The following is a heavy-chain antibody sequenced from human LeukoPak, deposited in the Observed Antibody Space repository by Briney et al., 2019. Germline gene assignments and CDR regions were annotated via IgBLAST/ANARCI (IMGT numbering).Heavy chain of an antibody. D-gene: IGHD6-13*01. V-gene: IGHV3-48*04. CDR1: GFTVSSNY. CDR3: ARGYYSSSRFDS. Sequence: GGSLRLSCAASGFTVSSNYMSWVRQAPGKGLEWVSYISSSSSTIYYADSVKGRFTISRDNAENTLYMRMNSLRPEDTAVYYCARGYYSSSRFDSWGQGTLVTVSS. CDR2: ISSSSSTI. J-gene: IGHJ4*02.